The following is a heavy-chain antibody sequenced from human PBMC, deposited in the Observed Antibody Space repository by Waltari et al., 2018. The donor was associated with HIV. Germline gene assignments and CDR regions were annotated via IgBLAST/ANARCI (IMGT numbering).Heavy chain of an antibody. Sequence: EVHMVQSAGGLVQPGVALRLSCEASGFTVSTYGMNWVRQGAVRGLEYVACISGNGGTTSYANCVKGRFTISRDNSKNTLYLQMGSLRAEDTAVYYCARTNYYDYWGQGGLVTVSS. V-gene: IGHV3-64*01. J-gene: IGHJ4*02. CDR3: ARTNYYDY. CDR1: GFTVSTYG. CDR2: ISGNGGTT. D-gene: IGHD2-8*01.